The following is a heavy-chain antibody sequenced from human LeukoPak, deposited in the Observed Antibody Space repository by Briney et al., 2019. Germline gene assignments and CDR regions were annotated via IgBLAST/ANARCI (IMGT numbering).Heavy chain of an antibody. CDR2: IGASGTTK. CDR1: GFPFSFYE. CDR3: ARVGGSWELLL. Sequence: GGSLRLSCAVSGFPFSFYEMNWVRQAPGKGLEWVSNIGASGTTKYYADSVKGRFTISRDNDKTSLYLQMNSLRGDDTAVYFCARVGGSWELLLWGQGTLVTVS. J-gene: IGHJ4*02. V-gene: IGHV3-48*03. D-gene: IGHD1-26*01.